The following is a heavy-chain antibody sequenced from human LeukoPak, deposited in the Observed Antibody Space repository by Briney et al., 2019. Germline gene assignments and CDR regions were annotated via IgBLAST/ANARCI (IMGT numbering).Heavy chain of an antibody. V-gene: IGHV4-31*02. CDR2: ISYRSST. CDR1: GGSISNSGGFY. J-gene: IGHJ4*02. CDR3: ARISQSSGGFYY. D-gene: IGHD2-15*01. Sequence: SETLSLTCTVSGGSISNSGGFYWSWIRQHPGDGLEWIGFISYRSSTYYNPSLKSRVSMSVDTSRSQFSLRLTSVTDEDTAVYYCARISQSSGGFYYWGQGTLVTVSS.